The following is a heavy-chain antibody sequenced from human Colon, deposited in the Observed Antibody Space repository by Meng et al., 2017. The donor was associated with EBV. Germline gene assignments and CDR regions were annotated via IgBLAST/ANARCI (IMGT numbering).Heavy chain of an antibody. D-gene: IGHD3-22*01. CDR2: IHYSGST. CDR1: GXSISSGTYY. V-gene: IGHV4-31*03. J-gene: IGHJ5*02. CDR3: ARYIFDSSSLYSNWFDP. Sequence: QVQLQESGPGLVKPSXXLXLTCPXXGXSISSGTYYWGWIRQLPGKGLEWIAYIHYSGSTYYSPSLKSRVTISVDTSKNQLSLKLSSMTAADTAVYYCARYIFDSSSLYSNWFDPWGQGTLVTVSS.